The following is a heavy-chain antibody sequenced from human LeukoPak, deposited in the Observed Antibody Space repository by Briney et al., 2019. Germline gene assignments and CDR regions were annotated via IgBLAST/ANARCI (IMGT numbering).Heavy chain of an antibody. Sequence: GGSLRLSCAASGFTFSNYAMNWVRQAPGKGLEWVAVISYDGSNKYYADSVKGRFTISRDNSKNTLYLQMNSLRAEDTAVYYCAKVVYYYDSSGPEDGIDYWGQGTLVTVSS. CDR3: AKVVYYYDSSGPEDGIDY. CDR2: ISYDGSNK. D-gene: IGHD3-22*01. J-gene: IGHJ4*02. V-gene: IGHV3-30*18. CDR1: GFTFSNYA.